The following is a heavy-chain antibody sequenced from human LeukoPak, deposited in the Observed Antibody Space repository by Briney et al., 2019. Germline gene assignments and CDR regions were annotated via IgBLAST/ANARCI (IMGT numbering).Heavy chain of an antibody. CDR1: GFTFSSYG. J-gene: IGHJ5*02. D-gene: IGHD6-13*01. CDR2: ISYDGSNK. V-gene: IGHV3-30*18. Sequence: PGGSLRLSCAASGFTFSSYGMHWVRQAPGKGLEWVAVISYDGSNKYYADSVKGRFTISRDNSKNTLYLQMNSLRAEDTAVYYCAKDTIAAAWGQGTLVTVSS. CDR3: AKDTIAAA.